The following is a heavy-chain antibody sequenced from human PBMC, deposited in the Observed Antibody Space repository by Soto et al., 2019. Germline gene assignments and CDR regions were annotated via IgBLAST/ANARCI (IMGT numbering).Heavy chain of an antibody. J-gene: IGHJ5*02. D-gene: IGHD3-22*01. CDR2: IYYSGST. V-gene: IGHV4-31*03. CDR1: GGSISSGGYY. Sequence: TLSLTCTVSGGSISSGGYYWSWIRQHPGKGLEWIGYIYYSGSTYYNPSLKSRVTISVDTSKNQFSLKLSSVTAADTAVYYCARVGVYYDSRRFNWFDPWGQGTLVTVSS. CDR3: ARVGVYYDSRRFNWFDP.